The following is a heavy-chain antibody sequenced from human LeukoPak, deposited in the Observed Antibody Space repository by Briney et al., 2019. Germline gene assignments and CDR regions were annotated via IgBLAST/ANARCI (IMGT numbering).Heavy chain of an antibody. CDR3: ARDGGYSYGWGVYYFDY. D-gene: IGHD5-18*01. CDR2: VYYSGRT. J-gene: IGHJ4*02. Sequence: MTSETLSLTCTVSGGSISSSSYYWGWIRQSPGKELQWIASVYYSGRTNYSPSLKSRVTISVDTSEKQFSLQLNSVTAADTAVYYCARDGGYSYGWGVYYFDYWGQGTLVTVSS. CDR1: GGSISSSSYY. V-gene: IGHV4-39*07.